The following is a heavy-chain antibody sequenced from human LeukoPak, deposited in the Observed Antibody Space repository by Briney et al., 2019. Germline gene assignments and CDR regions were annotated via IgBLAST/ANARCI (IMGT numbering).Heavy chain of an antibody. J-gene: IGHJ4*02. CDR2: INHSGST. CDR1: GGSFSGYY. V-gene: IGHV4-34*01. CDR3: AREEWELSSNFDY. D-gene: IGHD1-26*01. Sequence: SETLSLTCAVYGGSFSGYYWSWIRQPPGKGLEWIGEINHSGSTNYNPSLKSRVTISVDTSKNQFPLKLSSVTAADTAVYYCAREEWELSSNFDYWGQGTLVTVSS.